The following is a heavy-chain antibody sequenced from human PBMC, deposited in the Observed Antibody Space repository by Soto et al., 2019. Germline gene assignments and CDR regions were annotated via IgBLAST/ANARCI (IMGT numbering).Heavy chain of an antibody. CDR1: GGSISSGGYY. CDR3: ARDSGSIAAPSGYYYYGMDV. D-gene: IGHD6-6*01. J-gene: IGHJ6*02. CDR2: IYYSGST. V-gene: IGHV4-31*03. Sequence: TLSLTCTVSGGSISSGGYYWSWIRQHPGKGLEWIGYIYYSGSTYYNPSLKSRVTISVDTSKNQFSLKLSSVTAADTAVYYCARDSGSIAAPSGYYYYGMDVWGQGTRVTVSS.